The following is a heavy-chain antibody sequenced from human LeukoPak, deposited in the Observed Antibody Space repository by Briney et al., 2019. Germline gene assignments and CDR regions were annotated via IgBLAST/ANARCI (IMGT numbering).Heavy chain of an antibody. J-gene: IGHJ4*02. V-gene: IGHV4-59*01. CDR1: GGSISSYY. Sequence: PSETLSLTCTVSGGSISSYYWSWIRQPPGKGLEWIGYIYYSGSTNYNPSLKSRLTISVDTSENQFSLMLSSVTAADTAVYYCAREGYSGSDSNLWGQGTLVTVSS. CDR2: IYYSGST. CDR3: AREGYSGSDSNL. D-gene: IGHD5-12*01.